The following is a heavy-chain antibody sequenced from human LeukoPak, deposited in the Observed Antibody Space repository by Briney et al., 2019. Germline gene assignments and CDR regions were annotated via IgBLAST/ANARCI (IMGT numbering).Heavy chain of an antibody. Sequence: SETLSLTCTVSGDSITSRSYWSWIRQPPGKGLEWIGHLRHSGNTNHNSSFKGRVTFSLDTSKNQFSLILRSVTAADTAIYFCARESSTTQTNLFDYWGQGTLVTVSS. V-gene: IGHV4-59*11. CDR1: GDSITSRSY. D-gene: IGHD1-14*01. J-gene: IGHJ4*02. CDR3: ARESSTTQTNLFDY. CDR2: LRHSGNT.